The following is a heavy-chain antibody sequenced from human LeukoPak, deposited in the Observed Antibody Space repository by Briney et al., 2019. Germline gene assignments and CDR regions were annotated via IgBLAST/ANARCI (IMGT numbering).Heavy chain of an antibody. V-gene: IGHV3-23*01. CDR3: VKNMESYGDSSTDS. D-gene: IGHD4-17*01. CDR1: RFTFSSYA. CDR2: ISDSGGSI. Sequence: GGSLRLSCAASRFTFSSYAMSWVRQAPGKGPEWVSAISDSGGSIHYADSVKGRFTISRDNSKNTPHLQMKSLRAGDTAVYYCVKNMESYGDSSTDSWGQGTLVTVSS. J-gene: IGHJ4*02.